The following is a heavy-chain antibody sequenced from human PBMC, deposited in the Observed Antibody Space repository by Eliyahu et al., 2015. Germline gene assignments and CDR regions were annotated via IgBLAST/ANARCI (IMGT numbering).Heavy chain of an antibody. CDR3: ARDGLWSNNWFHP. D-gene: IGHD3-3*01. CDR1: GYTFIDYF. V-gene: IGHV1-2*02. Sequence: QVQLVQSGTEVKKPGASVKVSCKASGYTFIDYFIHWVRQAPGQGLGWMGWINPKSGDTNYAQKFQGRVTMTRDTSTSTAYMDLTRLRSDDTALYYCARDGLWSNNWFHPWGQGTLVTVSS. CDR2: INPKSGDT. J-gene: IGHJ5*02.